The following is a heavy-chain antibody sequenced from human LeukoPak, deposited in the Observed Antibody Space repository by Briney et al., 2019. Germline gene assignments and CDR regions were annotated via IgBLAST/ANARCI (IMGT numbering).Heavy chain of an antibody. CDR1: GYTFTSYG. CDR3: ARSIQGYYYDSSGYYDY. Sequence: ASVKVSCKASGYTFTSYGISWVRQAPGQGLEWMGWISAYNGNTNYAQKLQGRVTMTTDTSTSTAYMELRSLRSDDTAVYYCARSIQGYYYDSSGYYDYWGQGTLVTVSS. J-gene: IGHJ4*02. V-gene: IGHV1-18*01. CDR2: ISAYNGNT. D-gene: IGHD3-22*01.